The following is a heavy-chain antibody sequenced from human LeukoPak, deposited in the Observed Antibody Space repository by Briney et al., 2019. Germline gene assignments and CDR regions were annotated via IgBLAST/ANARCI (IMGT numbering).Heavy chain of an antibody. Sequence: PGGSLRLSCAASGFIFSSNWMHWVRQAPGKGPVWVSRIQSDGSSTNYADSVKGRFTISRDNSKNTLYLQMNSLRAEDTAVYYCARDSRGYFDYWGQGTLVTVSS. CDR1: GFIFSSNW. CDR3: ARDSRGYFDY. V-gene: IGHV3-74*01. CDR2: IQSDGSST. J-gene: IGHJ4*02.